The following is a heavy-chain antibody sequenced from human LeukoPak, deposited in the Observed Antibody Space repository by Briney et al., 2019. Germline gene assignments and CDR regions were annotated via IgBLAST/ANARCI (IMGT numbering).Heavy chain of an antibody. D-gene: IGHD2-15*01. CDR3: VRGADCRGGSCYAPNFDS. CDR1: GFTFNTFE. J-gene: IGHJ4*02. V-gene: IGHV3-21*06. CDR2: VSGSGIYM. Sequence: PGGSLRLACAASGFTFNTFEMNWVRQAPGKGLQWVSSVSGSGIYMFYADSVKGRFTISRDNANNSLYLQMNSLRVEDTAVYYCVRGADCRGGSCYAPNFDSWGQGALVTVSS.